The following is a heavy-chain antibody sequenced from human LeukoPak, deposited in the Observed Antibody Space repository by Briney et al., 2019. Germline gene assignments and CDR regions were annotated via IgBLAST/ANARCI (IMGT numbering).Heavy chain of an antibody. CDR1: GFTFSSYE. D-gene: IGHD6-13*01. CDR2: ISSSGSTI. V-gene: IGHV3-48*03. CDR3: GRVGAAAGTGYDY. Sequence: GGSLRLSCAASGFTFSSYEMNWVRQAPGKGLEWVSYISSSGSTIYYADSVKGRFTISRDNAKNSLYLQMNSLRAEDTAVYYCGRVGAAAGTGYDYWGQGTLVTVSS. J-gene: IGHJ4*02.